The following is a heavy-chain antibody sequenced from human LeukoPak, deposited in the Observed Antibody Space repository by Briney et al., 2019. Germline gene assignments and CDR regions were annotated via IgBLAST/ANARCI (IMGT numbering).Heavy chain of an antibody. CDR2: ISAYNGNT. D-gene: IGHD2-2*01. CDR1: GYTFTSYG. J-gene: IGHJ4*02. V-gene: IGHV1-18*01. Sequence: ASVNVSCKASGYTFTSYGISWVRQAPGQGLEWMGWISAYNGNTNYAQKLQGRVTMTTDTSTSTAYMELRSLRSDDTAVYYCARDLRYCSSTSCYYGRGDYARLLSNWGQGTLVTVSS. CDR3: ARDLRYCSSTSCYYGRGDYARLLSN.